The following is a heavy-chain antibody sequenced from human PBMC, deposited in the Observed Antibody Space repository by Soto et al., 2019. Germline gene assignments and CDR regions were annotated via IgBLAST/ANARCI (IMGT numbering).Heavy chain of an antibody. CDR2: INPNSGGT. Sequence: ASVKVSCKASGYTFTGYYIHWVRQAPGQGLEWMAWINPNSGGTNYAQKFQGRFTLTRDTSISTAYLEMSRLRSDDTAVYFCARGQTTPGIDSWGQGTLVTV. CDR3: ARGQTTPGIDS. CDR1: GYTFTGYY. J-gene: IGHJ4*02. V-gene: IGHV1-2*02.